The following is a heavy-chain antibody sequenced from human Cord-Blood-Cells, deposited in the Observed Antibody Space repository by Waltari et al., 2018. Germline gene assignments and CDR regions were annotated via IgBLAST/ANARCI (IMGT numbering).Heavy chain of an antibody. CDR1: GYTFTSYY. Sequence: QVQLVQSGAEVKKPGASVKVSCKASGYTFTSYYMPWVRPAPGQGLEWMGIINPSGGSTSYAQKFQGRVTMTRDTSTSTVYMELSSLRSEDTAVYYCARAPYGSGSYEYIQHWGQGTLVTVSS. CDR2: INPSGGST. CDR3: ARAPYGSGSYEYIQH. D-gene: IGHD3-10*01. V-gene: IGHV1-46*03. J-gene: IGHJ1*01.